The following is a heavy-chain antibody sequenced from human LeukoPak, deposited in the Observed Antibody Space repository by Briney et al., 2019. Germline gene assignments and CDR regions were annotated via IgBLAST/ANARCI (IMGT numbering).Heavy chain of an antibody. D-gene: IGHD6-19*01. Sequence: VKVSFKASGGPFNRYAISWGRPAPGQGVEWMGGIIPMFGIANYAQKFQGRVTITADESTSTAYMELSSLRSEDTAVYYCARDRPYTGGWRGFDYWGQGTLVTVSS. CDR2: IIPMFGIA. CDR3: ARDRPYTGGWRGFDY. V-gene: IGHV1-69*01. J-gene: IGHJ4*02. CDR1: GGPFNRYA.